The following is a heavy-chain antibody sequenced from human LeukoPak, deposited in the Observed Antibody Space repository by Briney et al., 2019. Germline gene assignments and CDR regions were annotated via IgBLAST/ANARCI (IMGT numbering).Heavy chain of an antibody. D-gene: IGHD1-26*01. CDR3: ARDRELLSYFDY. J-gene: IGHJ4*02. CDR2: INPNRGGT. Sequence: GASVKVSCKASVYTFTVYYMHWVRQAPGPGNEWMGWINPNRGGTNYAQKFQGRVTMTRDTSISTAYMELSRLRSDDTAVYYCARDRELLSYFDYWGQGTLVTVSS. CDR1: VYTFTVYY. V-gene: IGHV1-2*02.